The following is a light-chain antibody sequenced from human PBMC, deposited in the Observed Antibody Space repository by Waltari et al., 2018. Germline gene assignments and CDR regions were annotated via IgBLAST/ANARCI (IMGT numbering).Light chain of an antibody. CDR3: QQYYSFPVT. V-gene: IGKV4-1*01. CDR2: WAS. J-gene: IGKJ4*01. CDR1: QNVLYSTNNKNY. Sequence: DIVMTQSPDSLAVSLGERATINCKSSQNVLYSTNNKNYLAWYQQKPGQPPKLLIYWASTRESVVPDRFSGSGSGTDFTLTISRLQAEDVAVYYCQQYYSFPVTFGGGTKVEIK.